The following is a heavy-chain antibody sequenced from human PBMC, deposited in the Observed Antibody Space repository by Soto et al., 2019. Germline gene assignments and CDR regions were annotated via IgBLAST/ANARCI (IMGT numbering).Heavy chain of an antibody. CDR2: IHHSGST. J-gene: IGHJ4*02. CDR3: AKEVATAALGY. Sequence: PSETLSLTCAVSGGSISYSNWWSWVRQPPGKGLEWIGEIHHSGSTNYNPSLKSRVTISVDKSKNQFSLKLSSVTAADTAVYYCAKEVATAALGYWGQGTLVTVSS. D-gene: IGHD5-18*01. V-gene: IGHV4-4*02. CDR1: GGSISYSNW.